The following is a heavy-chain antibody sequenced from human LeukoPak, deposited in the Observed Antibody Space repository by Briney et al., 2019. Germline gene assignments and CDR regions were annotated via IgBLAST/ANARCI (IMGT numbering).Heavy chain of an antibody. CDR1: GYIFITYY. V-gene: IGHV1-46*01. CDR3: ARDVAREFDY. J-gene: IGHJ4*02. Sequence: ASVKVSCKASGYIFITYYIRWVRQAPGQGLEWMGVINPSDGSTNYAQKFQGRVTMTRDTSTSTVYMELDSLRFEDTAVYYCARDVAREFDYWGQGTLVTVSS. CDR2: INPSDGST. D-gene: IGHD5-24*01.